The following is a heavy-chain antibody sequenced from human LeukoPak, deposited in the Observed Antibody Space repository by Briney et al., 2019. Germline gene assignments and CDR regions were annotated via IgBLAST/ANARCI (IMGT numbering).Heavy chain of an antibody. CDR1: GFTFSSYA. D-gene: IGHD6-19*01. J-gene: IGHJ4*02. V-gene: IGHV3-23*01. Sequence: GGSLRLSCAASGFTFSSYAMSWVRQALGKGLEWVSSISGSGSSTFYADSVKGRFSISRDNSKNTLYLQMNSLRAENTAVHYCAKGSHSSGWFFDYWGQGILVTVSS. CDR3: AKGSHSSGWFFDY. CDR2: ISGSGSST.